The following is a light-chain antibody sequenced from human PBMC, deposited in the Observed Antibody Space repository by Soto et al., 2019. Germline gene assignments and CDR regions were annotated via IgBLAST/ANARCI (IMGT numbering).Light chain of an antibody. CDR2: GNS. CDR3: QSYDSSLRGV. V-gene: IGLV1-40*01. CDR1: XSXTGAGYD. Sequence: QSVLTQPPSVSGAPGQRVTISCTGSXSXTGAGYDVHWYQQLPGTAPKLLIYGNSNRPSGVPDRFSGSKSGTSASLAITGLQAEDEADYYCQSYDSSLRGVFGTGTKLTVL. J-gene: IGLJ1*01.